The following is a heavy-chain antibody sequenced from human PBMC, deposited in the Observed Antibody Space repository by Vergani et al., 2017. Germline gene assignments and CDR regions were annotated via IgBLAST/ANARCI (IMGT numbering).Heavy chain of an antibody. V-gene: IGHV4-59*01. D-gene: IGHD6-19*01. Sequence: QVQLQQWGAGLLKPSETLSLTCTVSGGSISSYYWSWIRQPPGKGLEWIGYIYYSGSTNYNPSLKSRVTISVDTSKNQFSLKLSSVTAADTAVYYCAREGYSSGWIYYYYGMDVWGQGTTVTVSS. CDR1: GGSISSYY. CDR2: IYYSGST. CDR3: AREGYSSGWIYYYYGMDV. J-gene: IGHJ6*02.